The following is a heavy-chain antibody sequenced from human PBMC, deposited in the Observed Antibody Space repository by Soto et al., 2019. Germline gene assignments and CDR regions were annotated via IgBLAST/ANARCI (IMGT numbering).Heavy chain of an antibody. CDR2: ISHDGRNK. J-gene: IGHJ3*02. D-gene: IGHD2-2*01. CDR1: GFTVSSNY. Sequence: GGSLRLSCAASGFTVSSNYMSWVRQAPGKGLEWVAVISHDGRNKYYADSVKGRFTISRDNSKNTLYLQMNSLRTEDTAVYYCAKGGPDCASTTCYLLVAFDIWGQGTMVTVS. CDR3: AKGGPDCASTTCYLLVAFDI. V-gene: IGHV3-30*18.